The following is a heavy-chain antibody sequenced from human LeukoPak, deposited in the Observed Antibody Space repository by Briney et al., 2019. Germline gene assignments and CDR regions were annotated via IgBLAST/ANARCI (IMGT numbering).Heavy chain of an antibody. CDR2: IKQDGSEK. Sequence: GGSLRLSCAASGFSFSDYWMSWVRQSPGKGLEWVTNIKQDGSEKSYLDSVKGRFTISRDNAKNSLYLQMNSLRAEDTAVYYCARDGPPDYYGSGSYYSRRYFDYWGQGTLVTVSS. D-gene: IGHD3-10*01. V-gene: IGHV3-7*01. J-gene: IGHJ4*02. CDR3: ARDGPPDYYGSGSYYSRRYFDY. CDR1: GFSFSDYW.